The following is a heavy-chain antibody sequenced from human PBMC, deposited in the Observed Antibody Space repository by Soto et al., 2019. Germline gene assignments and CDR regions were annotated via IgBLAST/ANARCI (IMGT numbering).Heavy chain of an antibody. D-gene: IGHD3-22*01. V-gene: IGHV3-23*01. J-gene: IGHJ4*02. Sequence: GGSLRLSCSASGLTFSTYAMTWVRQVPGKGLEWVSAIRGSGASTYYADSVKGRFTISRDNSKNTLFLQMNSLRVEDTALYYCAKDYYYDSSGYASPDYWGRGTLVTVSS. CDR3: AKDYYYDSSGYASPDY. CDR2: IRGSGAST. CDR1: GLTFSTYA.